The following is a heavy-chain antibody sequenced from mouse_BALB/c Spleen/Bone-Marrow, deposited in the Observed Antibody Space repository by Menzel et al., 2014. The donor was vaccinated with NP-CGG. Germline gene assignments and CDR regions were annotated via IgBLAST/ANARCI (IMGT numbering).Heavy chain of an antibody. J-gene: IGHJ4*01. CDR3: ARLYGSGYGYAMDY. CDR2: ISNLAYSI. D-gene: IGHD1-1*01. V-gene: IGHV5-15*02. Sequence: EVMLVESGGGLVQPGGSRKLSCAASGFTFSDYGMAWVRQAPGKGPEWVAFISNLAYSICYADTVTGRFTISRGNAKNTLYLKMSSLRSEDTAMYYCARLYGSGYGYAMDYWGQGTSVTVSS. CDR1: GFTFSDYG.